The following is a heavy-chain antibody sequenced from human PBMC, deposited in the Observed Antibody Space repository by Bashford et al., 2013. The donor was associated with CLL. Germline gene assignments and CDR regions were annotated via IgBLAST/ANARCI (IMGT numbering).Heavy chain of an antibody. V-gene: IGHV3-15*01. CDR3: TRVGNLDDDYFLDDASDI. CDR1: ILFRWRL. J-gene: IGHJ3*02. CDR2: IKNTVHGGAT. Sequence: GGSLRLSLCSLWILFRWRLDELGPPGLQGKGLEWVGRIKNTVHGGATDYAAPVKGRFTISRDDSQQTVDLQMNSLKTDDTGVYYCTRVGNLDDDYFLDDASDIWGQRDNGSPSPQ. D-gene: IGHD5-12*01.